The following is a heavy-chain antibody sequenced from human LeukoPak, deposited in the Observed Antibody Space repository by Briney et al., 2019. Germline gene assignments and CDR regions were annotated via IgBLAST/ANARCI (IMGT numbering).Heavy chain of an antibody. D-gene: IGHD2-2*01. Sequence: SGTLSLTCAVYGGSFSGYYWSWIRQPPGKGLEWIGEINHSGSTNYNPSLKSRVTISVDTSKNQFSLKLSSVTAADTAVYYCARAPCGSTSCYARYYYGMDVWGQGTTVTVSS. J-gene: IGHJ6*02. V-gene: IGHV4-34*01. CDR3: ARAPCGSTSCYARYYYGMDV. CDR2: INHSGST. CDR1: GGSFSGYY.